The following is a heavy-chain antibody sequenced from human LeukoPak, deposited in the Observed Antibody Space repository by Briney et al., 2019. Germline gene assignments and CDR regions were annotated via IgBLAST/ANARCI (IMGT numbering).Heavy chain of an antibody. CDR2: ISSDGGST. Sequence: GGSLRLSCAASGFTFSSYAMHWVRQAPGKGLENVSAISSDGGSTYYANSVKGRFTISRDNSKNTLYLQMGTARAEDMAVHYCARAVKYGYHFDYWGQGTLVTVSS. CDR3: ARAVKYGYHFDY. J-gene: IGHJ4*02. V-gene: IGHV3-64*01. CDR1: GFTFSSYA. D-gene: IGHD5-18*01.